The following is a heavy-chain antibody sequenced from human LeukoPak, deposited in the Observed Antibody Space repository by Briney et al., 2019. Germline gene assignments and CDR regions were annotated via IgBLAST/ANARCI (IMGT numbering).Heavy chain of an antibody. D-gene: IGHD3-10*01. J-gene: IGHJ5*02. V-gene: IGHV4-59*01. CDR1: GGSISSYY. CDR3: ARAHSDYYGSGSSRSEGWFDP. CDR2: IYYSGST. Sequence: NSSETLSLTCTVSGGSISSYYWSWIRQPPGKGLEWIGYIYYSGSTNYNPSLKSRVTISVDTSKNQFSLKLSSVTAADTAVYYCARAHSDYYGSGSSRSEGWFDPWGQGTPVTVSP.